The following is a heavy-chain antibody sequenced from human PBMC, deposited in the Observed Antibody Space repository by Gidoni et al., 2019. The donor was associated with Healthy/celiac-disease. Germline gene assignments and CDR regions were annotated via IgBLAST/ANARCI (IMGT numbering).Heavy chain of an antibody. V-gene: IGHV3-30*18. J-gene: IGHJ2*01. CDR3: AKDGGSWSLYWYFDL. CDR1: GFPFRSNG. D-gene: IGHD6-13*01. Sequence: QVQLVESGGGVVQPGRSLRLYCVASGFPFRSNGMHWVRKAPGKGLGWVAVISYDGSNKYYADSVKGRFTISRDNSKNTLYLQMNSLRADDTAVYYCAKDGGSWSLYWYFDLWGRGTLVTVSS. CDR2: ISYDGSNK.